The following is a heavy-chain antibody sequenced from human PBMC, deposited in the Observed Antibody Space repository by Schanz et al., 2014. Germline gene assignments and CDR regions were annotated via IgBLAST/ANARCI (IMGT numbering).Heavy chain of an antibody. CDR3: AKDPSHGDYDYYFDY. CDR2: ISSSGTTI. D-gene: IGHD3-22*01. Sequence: EVKLVESGGGAVRPGGSLRLSCAASGFTLSSYWMHWVRQVPGKGLEWVSYISSSGTTIYYADSVKGRFTISRDNAKNSLYLQMNSLRAEDTAVFYCAKDPSHGDYDYYFDYWGQGTLVTVSS. V-gene: IGHV3-48*04. CDR1: GFTLSSYW. J-gene: IGHJ4*02.